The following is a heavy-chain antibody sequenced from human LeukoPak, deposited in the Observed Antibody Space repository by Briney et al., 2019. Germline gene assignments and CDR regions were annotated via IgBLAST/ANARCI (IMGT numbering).Heavy chain of an antibody. D-gene: IGHD6-19*01. CDR2: IYSGGST. Sequence: GGSLRLSCAASGFTVSSNYMSWVRQAPGKGLEWVSVIYSGGSTYYADSVKGRFTISRDNSKNTLYLQMNSLRAEDTAVYYCAASSGWFDPFDYWGQGTPVTVSS. V-gene: IGHV3-53*01. CDR3: AASSGWFDPFDY. CDR1: GFTVSSNY. J-gene: IGHJ4*02.